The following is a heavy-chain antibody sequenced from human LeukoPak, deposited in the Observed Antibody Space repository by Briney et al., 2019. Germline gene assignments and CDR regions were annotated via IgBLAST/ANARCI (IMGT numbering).Heavy chain of an antibody. CDR1: GYSISSGYY. Sequence: PSETLSLTCTVSGYSISSGYYWGWIRQPPGKGLEWIGGVYYTGTTYSNPSLKSRVTISVDTSKNQFSPRLSSVTAADTAVYYCARHVSVAVTNFFDYWGQGTLVTVSS. D-gene: IGHD6-19*01. CDR2: VYYTGTT. V-gene: IGHV4-38-2*02. CDR3: ARHVSVAVTNFFDY. J-gene: IGHJ4*02.